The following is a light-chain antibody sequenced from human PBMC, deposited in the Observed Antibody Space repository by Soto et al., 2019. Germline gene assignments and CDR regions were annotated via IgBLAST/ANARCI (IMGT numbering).Light chain of an antibody. Sequence: EIVLTQSPGTLSLSPGERATLSCRASQSVSSNSLAWYQQKPGQAPRLLIYGASSRATGIPDRFSGRGSGTDFTLNISRLEAEEFAVYYCQQYSSSQTFGQGTKLEIK. CDR2: GAS. CDR1: QSVSSNS. V-gene: IGKV3-20*01. CDR3: QQYSSSQT. J-gene: IGKJ2*01.